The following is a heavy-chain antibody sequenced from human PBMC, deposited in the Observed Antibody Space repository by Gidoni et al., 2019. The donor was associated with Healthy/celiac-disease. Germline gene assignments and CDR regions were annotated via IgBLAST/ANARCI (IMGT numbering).Heavy chain of an antibody. CDR1: GLPFDAYS. Sequence: EVQLVESVGGLVQPGRSLRRSCAAPGLPFDAYSMHWVRQVPGKGLEWVSGISWNSGRIGYADSVKGRFNISRENAKNSLYLQMNSLRPEDTALYYCAKEIGNTAMPHYYYGMDVWGQGTTVTVSS. V-gene: IGHV3-9*01. D-gene: IGHD5-18*01. J-gene: IGHJ6*02. CDR2: ISWNSGRI. CDR3: AKEIGNTAMPHYYYGMDV.